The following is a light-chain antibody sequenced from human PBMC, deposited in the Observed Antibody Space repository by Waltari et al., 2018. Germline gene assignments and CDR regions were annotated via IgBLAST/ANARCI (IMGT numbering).Light chain of an antibody. CDR3: HQYYTTPYT. V-gene: IGKV1-NL1*01. CDR2: ATS. CDR1: QGIGNS. J-gene: IGKJ2*01. Sequence: DIQMTQSPSSLSASVGDRVTITCRASQGIGNSLAWYQQKPGKAPKLLLYATSRLESGVPSRFSGSGSGTDYTLTINSLQPEDLATYYCHQYYTTPYTFGQGTKLEIK.